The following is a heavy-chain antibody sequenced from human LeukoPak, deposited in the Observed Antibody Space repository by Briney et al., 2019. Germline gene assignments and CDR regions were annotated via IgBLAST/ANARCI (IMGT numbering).Heavy chain of an antibody. CDR3: AGARDYGDYVFDY. CDR1: GYTFSTYY. Sequence: ASVKVSCKASGYTFSTYYIHWVGQAPGQGLEWMGIINPSGGSTSYAQKFQGRVTMARDTSTSTVYMELTSLRSEDTAVFYCAGARDYGDYVFDYWGQGTLVTVSS. CDR2: INPSGGST. J-gene: IGHJ4*02. D-gene: IGHD4-17*01. V-gene: IGHV1-46*01.